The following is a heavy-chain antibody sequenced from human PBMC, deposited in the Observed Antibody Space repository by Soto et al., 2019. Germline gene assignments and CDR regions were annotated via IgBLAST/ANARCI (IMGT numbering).Heavy chain of an antibody. CDR2: IIANGGT. J-gene: IGHJ4*02. CDR1: SGTVSVKSHY. D-gene: IGHD2-15*01. V-gene: IGHV3-53*01. Sequence: ETLSLTCAVSSGTVSVKSHYWVWFRHAPGKGLDWCSIIIANGGTCYADSVKGRFTISRDNSKNTLYLQMSSLRVEDTAIYYCVKDYTVAAAPSSVLLFDYCCQGALVTVS. CDR3: VKDYTVAAAPSSVLLFDY.